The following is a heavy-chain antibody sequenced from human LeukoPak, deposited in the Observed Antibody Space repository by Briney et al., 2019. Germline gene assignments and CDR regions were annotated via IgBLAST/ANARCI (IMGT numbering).Heavy chain of an antibody. CDR3: AKDPDYYGSGSYPY. Sequence: GGSLRLSCAASGFTFSSSAMSWVRQAPGKGLEWVSSISSSGGSTYYADSVKGRFTISRDNSKNTLYLQMYTLRAEDTAVYYCAKDPDYYGSGSYPYWGQGTLVTVSS. D-gene: IGHD3-10*01. CDR2: ISSSGGST. V-gene: IGHV3-23*01. CDR1: GFTFSSSA. J-gene: IGHJ4*02.